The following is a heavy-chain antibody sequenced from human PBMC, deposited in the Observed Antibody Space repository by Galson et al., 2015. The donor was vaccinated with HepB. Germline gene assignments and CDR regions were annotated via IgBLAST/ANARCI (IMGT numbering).Heavy chain of an antibody. CDR1: GGTFSSYA. CDR2: IIPIFGIA. V-gene: IGHV1-69*13. J-gene: IGHJ5*02. Sequence: SVKVSCKASGGTFSSYAISWVRQAPGQGLEWMGGIIPIFGIANYAQKFQGRVTITADESTSTAYMELSSLRSEDTAVYYCARGTHYYDSSGYYYGRTRLFDPWGQGTLVTVSS. CDR3: ARGTHYYDSSGYYYGRTRLFDP. D-gene: IGHD3-22*01.